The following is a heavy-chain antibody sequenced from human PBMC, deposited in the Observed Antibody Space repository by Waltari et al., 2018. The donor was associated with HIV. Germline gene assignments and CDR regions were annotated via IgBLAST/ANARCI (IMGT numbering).Heavy chain of an antibody. CDR2: ISYDGDNS. D-gene: IGHD3-22*01. CDR3: AKDHRHYYDKSGYFDY. Sequence: QVQLVESGGGVVQPGRSLRLSCAASRFTNYGMHWVRQAPGKGLEWVAFISYDGDNSYYADFVKGRFTISRDNSKNTLSLQMNSLRADDTAVYYCAKDHRHYYDKSGYFDYWGQGILVTVSS. V-gene: IGHV3-30*18. CDR1: RFTNYG. J-gene: IGHJ4*02.